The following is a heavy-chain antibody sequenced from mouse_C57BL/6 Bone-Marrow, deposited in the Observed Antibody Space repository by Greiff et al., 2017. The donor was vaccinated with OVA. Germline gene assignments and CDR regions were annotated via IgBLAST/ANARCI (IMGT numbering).Heavy chain of an antibody. J-gene: IGHJ4*01. D-gene: IGHD2-1*01. CDR2: ISSGGDNI. CDR1: GFTFSSYA. CDR3: SRLLDAMDY. Sequence: EVQRVESGDGLVKPGGSLKLSCAASGFTFSSYAMSWVRQTPEKRLEWVAYISSGGDNIYYADTVKGRFTISTDNARNTLYLKMSSLKSEDTAMYYCSRLLDAMDYWGQGTSVTVSA. V-gene: IGHV5-9-1*02.